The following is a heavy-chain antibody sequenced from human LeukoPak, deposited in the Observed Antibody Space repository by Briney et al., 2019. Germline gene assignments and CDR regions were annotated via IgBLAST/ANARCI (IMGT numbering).Heavy chain of an antibody. CDR2: IIPIFGTA. Sequence: GASVKVSCKASGGTFSSYAISWVRQAPGQGLEWMGGIIPIFGTANYAQKFQGRVTITADKSTSTAYMELSSLRSEDTAVYYCARDLWREWAMDAFDIWGQGTMVTVSS. CDR3: ARDLWREWAMDAFDI. CDR1: GGTFSSYA. V-gene: IGHV1-69*06. J-gene: IGHJ3*02. D-gene: IGHD1-26*01.